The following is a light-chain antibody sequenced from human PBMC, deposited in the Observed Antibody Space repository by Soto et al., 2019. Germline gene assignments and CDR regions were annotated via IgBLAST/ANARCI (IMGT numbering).Light chain of an antibody. CDR2: DAS. Sequence: EIVVTQSPATLSLSPGERATLSCRASQTVTTYLAWYQQKPGQAPRLLIYDASNRATGIPARFSGSGSGTDFTLTISSLEPEDSAVYFCQQYTGPPTTFGQGTRLEIK. CDR3: QQYTGPPTT. V-gene: IGKV3-11*01. CDR1: QTVTTY. J-gene: IGKJ5*01.